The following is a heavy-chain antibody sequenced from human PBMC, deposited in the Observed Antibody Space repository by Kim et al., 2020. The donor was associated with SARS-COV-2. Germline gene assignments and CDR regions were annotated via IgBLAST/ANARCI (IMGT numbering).Heavy chain of an antibody. CDR2: ISSSSSYI. V-gene: IGHV3-21*01. Sequence: GGSLRLSCAVSGFTFSSYSMNWVRQAPGKGQEWVSSISSSSSYIYYADSAKGRFTISRDNAKNSLYLQMHSLRAEDTAVYYCAKVSSSWNYGMDVWGQGTTVTVSS. D-gene: IGHD6-13*01. CDR1: GFTFSSYS. CDR3: AKVSSSWNYGMDV. J-gene: IGHJ6*02.